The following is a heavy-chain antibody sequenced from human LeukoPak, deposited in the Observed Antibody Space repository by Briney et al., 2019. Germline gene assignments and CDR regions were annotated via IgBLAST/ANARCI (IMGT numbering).Heavy chain of an antibody. CDR2: IDASGST. CDR3: ARSRRPYSSPFDY. CDR1: GASVSSYY. J-gene: IGHJ4*02. D-gene: IGHD6-13*01. Sequence: KPSETLSLTCTVSGASVSSYYWIWIRQPAGRGLEWIGRIDASGSTNYNPSLKSRVTISVDSSKNQFSLKLNSVTAADTAMYYCARSRRPYSSPFDYWGQGILVTVSS. V-gene: IGHV4-4*07.